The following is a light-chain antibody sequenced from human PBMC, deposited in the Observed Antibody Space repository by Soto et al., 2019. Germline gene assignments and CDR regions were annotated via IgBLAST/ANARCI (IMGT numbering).Light chain of an antibody. V-gene: IGLV2-14*01. J-gene: IGLJ1*01. Sequence: QSVLTQPASVSGSPGQSSTISCTGTSSDVGAYNYVSWYQQYPGKAPKLMIYGVSYRPSGVSNRFSGSKSGNTASLTISGLQAEDEADYYCNSYAGTSYVFGTGTKSPS. CDR2: GVS. CDR1: SSDVGAYNY. CDR3: NSYAGTSYV.